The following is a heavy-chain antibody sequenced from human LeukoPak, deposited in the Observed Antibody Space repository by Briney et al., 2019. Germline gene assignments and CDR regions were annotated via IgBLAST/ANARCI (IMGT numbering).Heavy chain of an antibody. Sequence: ETLSLTCTVSGGSINSYYWSWVRQAPGKGLEWVANIKQDGSEKYYVDSVKGRFTISRDNAKNSLYLQMNSLRAEDTAVYYCARWVAGYCSSSSCYFDYWGQGTLVTVSS. CDR1: GGSINSYY. CDR3: ARWVAGYCSSSSCYFDY. CDR2: IKQDGSEK. J-gene: IGHJ4*02. V-gene: IGHV3-7*01. D-gene: IGHD2-2*01.